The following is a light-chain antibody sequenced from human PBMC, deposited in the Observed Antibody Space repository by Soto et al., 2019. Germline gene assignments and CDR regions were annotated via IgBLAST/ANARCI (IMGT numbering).Light chain of an antibody. CDR3: QQSYSTPQT. CDR1: QSISSY. CDR2: AAS. J-gene: IGKJ1*01. Sequence: DIQMTQSPSSLSASVGDRVTITCRASQSISSYLNWYQQKPGKAPKLLIYAASSLQSGVTSRFSGSGSGTDFTLTISSLQPEDFATYYCQQSYSTPQTFSQGTKVEIK. V-gene: IGKV1-39*01.